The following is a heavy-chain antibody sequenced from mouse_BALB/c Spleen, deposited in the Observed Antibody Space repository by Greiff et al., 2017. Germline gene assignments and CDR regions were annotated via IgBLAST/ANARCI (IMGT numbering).Heavy chain of an antibody. J-gene: IGHJ3*01. D-gene: IGHD2-12*01. CDR2: INSNGGST. CDR1: GFTFSSYY. Sequence: EVKLVESGGGLVKLGGSLKLSCAASGFTFSSYYMSWVRQTPEKRLELVAAINSNGGSTYYPDTVKGRFTISRDNAKNTLYLQMSSLKSEDTALYYCARQGDDGVAYWGQGTLVTVSA. CDR3: ARQGDDGVAY. V-gene: IGHV5-6-2*01.